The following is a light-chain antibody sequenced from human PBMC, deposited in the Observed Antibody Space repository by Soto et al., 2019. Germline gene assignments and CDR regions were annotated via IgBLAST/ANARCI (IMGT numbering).Light chain of an antibody. CDR3: CSYAGSSTWV. J-gene: IGLJ3*02. CDR2: EGS. Sequence: QSALTQPASVSGSPGQSITISCTGTSSDVGSYNHVSWYQQHPGKAPKLMVYEGSKRPSGVSNRFSGSKSGNTASLTISGLHAEDEADYYCCSYAGSSTWVFGGGTKLTVL. V-gene: IGLV2-23*01. CDR1: SSDVGSYNH.